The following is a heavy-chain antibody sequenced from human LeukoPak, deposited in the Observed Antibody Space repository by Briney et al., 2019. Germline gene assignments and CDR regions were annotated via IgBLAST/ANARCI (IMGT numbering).Heavy chain of an antibody. V-gene: IGHV4-61*02. J-gene: IGHJ3*02. D-gene: IGHD3-3*01. CDR2: IYTSGST. CDR3: ARGDYDFWSGYPLDAFDI. CDR1: GGSISSGSYY. Sequence: SETLSLTCTVSGGSISSGSYYWSWIRQPAGKGLEWIGRIYTSGSTNYNPSLKSRVTISVDTSKNQFSLKLSSVTAADTSVYYCARGDYDFWSGYPLDAFDIWGQGTMVTVSS.